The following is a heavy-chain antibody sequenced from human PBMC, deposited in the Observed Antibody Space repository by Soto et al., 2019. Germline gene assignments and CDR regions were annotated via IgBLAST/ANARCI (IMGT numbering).Heavy chain of an antibody. J-gene: IGHJ4*02. CDR2: ISNDGSNE. D-gene: IGHD3-10*01. CDR3: AKGEVRGIIPSYFDY. Sequence: GGALRLSCAGSGFTVRLFGMNWVRHAPGKGLEWVARISNDGSNEYYVDSVKGRFTISRDNSKNTLYLQMDSLRAEDTAVYYCAKGEVRGIIPSYFDYWGLGTLVTVSS. V-gene: IGHV3-30*18. CDR1: GFTVRLFG.